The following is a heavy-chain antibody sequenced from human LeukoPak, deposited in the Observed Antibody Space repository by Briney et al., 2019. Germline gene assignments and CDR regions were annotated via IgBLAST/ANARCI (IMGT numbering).Heavy chain of an antibody. J-gene: IGHJ5*02. CDR3: ARVPSYSSSWFTAIFNWFDP. Sequence: SETLSLTCAVSGYSISSGYYWGWIRQPPGKGLEWIGSIYHSGSTYYNPSLKSRVTISVDTSKNQFSLKLSSVTAADTAVYYCARVPSYSSSWFTAIFNWFDPWGQGTLVTVSS. D-gene: IGHD6-13*01. V-gene: IGHV4-38-2*01. CDR1: GYSISSGYY. CDR2: IYHSGST.